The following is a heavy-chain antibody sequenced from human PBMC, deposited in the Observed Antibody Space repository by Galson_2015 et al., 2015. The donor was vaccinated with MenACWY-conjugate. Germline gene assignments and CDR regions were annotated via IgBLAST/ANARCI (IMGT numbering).Heavy chain of an antibody. CDR1: GYTFTSYG. CDR3: ARWLPGTFDACDM. CDR2: ISAYNGNT. Sequence: SVKVSCKASGYTFTSYGITWVRQAPGQGLEWMGWISAYNGNTNYAQKLQGRVTMTTDTSTSTAYMELRSLRSDDTAVYYCARWLPGTFDACDMWGQGTMVTVSS. D-gene: IGHD5-12*01. V-gene: IGHV1-18*01. J-gene: IGHJ3*02.